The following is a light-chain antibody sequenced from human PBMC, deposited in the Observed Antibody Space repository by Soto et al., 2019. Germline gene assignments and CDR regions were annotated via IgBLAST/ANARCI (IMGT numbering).Light chain of an antibody. Sequence: EIMLTQSPSTLSVSPGERATLSCRASQSVSSSYLAWYQQKPGQAPRLLIYGASSRATGIPDRFSGSGSGTDFTLTISRLEPEDFAVYYCQQYNNWPPAFGQGTKVDIK. CDR3: QQYNNWPPA. V-gene: IGKV3-20*01. CDR2: GAS. J-gene: IGKJ1*01. CDR1: QSVSSSY.